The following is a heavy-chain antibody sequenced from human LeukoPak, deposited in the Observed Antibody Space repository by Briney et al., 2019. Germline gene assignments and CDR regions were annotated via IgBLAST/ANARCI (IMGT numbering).Heavy chain of an antibody. J-gene: IGHJ5*02. D-gene: IGHD6-19*01. CDR3: ARVRVEYSSGWPLRAPLGFDP. CDR2: ISSSGSTI. V-gene: IGHV3-11*01. Sequence: KAGGSLRLSCAVSGFIFSDHYMSWIRQAPGKGLEWLSYISSSGSTIYYADSVKGRFTISRDNAKNSLYLQMNSLRAEDTAVYYCARVRVEYSSGWPLRAPLGFDPWGQGTLVTVSS. CDR1: GFIFSDHY.